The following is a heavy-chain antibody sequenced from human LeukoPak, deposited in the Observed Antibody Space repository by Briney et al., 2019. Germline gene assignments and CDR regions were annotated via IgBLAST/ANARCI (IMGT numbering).Heavy chain of an antibody. J-gene: IGHJ4*02. Sequence: PGGSLRLSCAASGFTFSDYDMHRVRQATGKGLEWVSAIGTAGDTYYTGSVKGRFTISRENAMNSLYLQMNSLRAGDTAVYYCARVAKERVGGVYYFDYWGQGTLVTVSS. V-gene: IGHV3-13*01. CDR2: IGTAGDT. D-gene: IGHD1-1*01. CDR1: GFTFSDYD. CDR3: ARVAKERVGGVYYFDY.